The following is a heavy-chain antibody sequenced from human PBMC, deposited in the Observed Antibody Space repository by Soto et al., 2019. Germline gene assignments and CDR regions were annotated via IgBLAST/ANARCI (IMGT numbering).Heavy chain of an antibody. J-gene: IGHJ3*01. CDR3: VQEKNVTDSGYDAFHV. V-gene: IGHV3-48*03. D-gene: IGHD5-12*01. CDR1: GFDFSSYE. Sequence: PGGSLRLSCAASGFDFSSYEMDWVRQAPGKGLEWVANIKSAGSITFYTDSVKGRFTISRDNVKNLLYLEMNSLRADDTALYYCVQEKNVTDSGYDAFHVWGLGTMVTVSS. CDR2: IKSAGSIT.